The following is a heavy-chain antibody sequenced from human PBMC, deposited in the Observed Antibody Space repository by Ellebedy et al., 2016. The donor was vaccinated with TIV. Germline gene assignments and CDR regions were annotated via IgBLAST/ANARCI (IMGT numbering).Heavy chain of an antibody. CDR1: GFTFSDYY. J-gene: IGHJ4*02. CDR2: ISTSSSYT. V-gene: IGHV3-11*06. CDR3: VRTGRPWFEY. D-gene: IGHD2-8*02. Sequence: GESLKISCVASGFTFSDYYMSWIRQAPGKGLGWGSTISTSSSYTKCADSVKGRFTVSRDDAKNSLYLHMNSLKAEDTAVYYYVRTGRPWFEYWGQGTLVTVSS.